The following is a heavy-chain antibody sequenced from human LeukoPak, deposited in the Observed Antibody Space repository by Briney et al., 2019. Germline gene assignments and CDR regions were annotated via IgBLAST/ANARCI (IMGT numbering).Heavy chain of an antibody. CDR1: GFSFSSYV. V-gene: IGHV3-30*02. CDR3: AKGYGDLVAFDI. D-gene: IGHD4-17*01. CDR2: IRYDGNNK. Sequence: GGSLRLSCAASGFSFSSYVMDWVRQAPGEGLEWVAFIRYDGNNKDYADSVKGRFTISRDNSKSTLYLQMNSLRVDDTAVYYCAKGYGDLVAFDIWGQGTTVTVSS. J-gene: IGHJ3*02.